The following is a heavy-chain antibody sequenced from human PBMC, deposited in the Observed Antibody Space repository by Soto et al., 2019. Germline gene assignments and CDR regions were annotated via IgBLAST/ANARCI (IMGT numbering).Heavy chain of an antibody. J-gene: IGHJ4*02. CDR3: ARDVGGSSSYLGY. D-gene: IGHD6-6*01. CDR1: GYTFTGYY. Sequence: QVQLVQSGAEVKKPGASVKVSCKASGYTFTGYYIHWVRQAPGHGLEWMGWINLDSGGATYEQKFQGRVTMTRDTSIRTAKMELNRLRSDDTATYYCARDVGGSSSYLGYWGQGTLVTVSS. CDR2: INLDSGGA. V-gene: IGHV1-2*02.